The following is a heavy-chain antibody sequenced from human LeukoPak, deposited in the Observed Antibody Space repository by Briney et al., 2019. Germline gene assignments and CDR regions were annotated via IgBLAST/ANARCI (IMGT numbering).Heavy chain of an antibody. V-gene: IGHV1-2*06. CDR1: GYTLTAHF. CDR3: AREPYTTSSDRHEKAFDY. D-gene: IGHD6-6*01. Sequence: ASVKVSCKASGYTLTAHFIHWVRQAPGQGLEWMGQINSNNGGEKYAPKFQGRVTVLRDTSINTIYLDLTSLTSDDTAVYYCAREPYTTSSDRHEKAFDYWGQGTPVTVSS. CDR2: INSNNGGE. J-gene: IGHJ4*02.